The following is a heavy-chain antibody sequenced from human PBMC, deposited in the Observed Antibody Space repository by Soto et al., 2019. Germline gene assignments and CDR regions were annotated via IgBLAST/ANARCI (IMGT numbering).Heavy chain of an antibody. V-gene: IGHV3-30-3*01. J-gene: IGHJ4*02. CDR1: GFTFSSYA. CDR2: ISYDGSNK. Sequence: PGGSLRLSCAASGFTFSSYAMHWVRQAPGKGLEWVAVISYDGSNKYYADSVKGRFTISRDNSKNTLYLQMNSLRAEDTAVYYCARDLYSSHFDDWGQGTLVTVSS. CDR3: ARDLYSSHFDD. D-gene: IGHD6-19*01.